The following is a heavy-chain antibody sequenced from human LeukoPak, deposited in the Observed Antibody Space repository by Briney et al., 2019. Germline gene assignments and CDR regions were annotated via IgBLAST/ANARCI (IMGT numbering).Heavy chain of an antibody. CDR2: INHSGST. CDR1: GGSFSGYY. CDR3: AGGPALIYYHYHYYMDV. V-gene: IGHV4-34*01. J-gene: IGHJ6*03. D-gene: IGHD3-16*01. Sequence: SETLSLTCAVYGGSFSGYYWSWIRQPPGKGLEWIGEINHSGSTNYNPSLKSRVTISVDTSKNQFSQKLSSVTAADTAVYYCAGGPALIYYHYHYYMDVWGKGTTVTVSS.